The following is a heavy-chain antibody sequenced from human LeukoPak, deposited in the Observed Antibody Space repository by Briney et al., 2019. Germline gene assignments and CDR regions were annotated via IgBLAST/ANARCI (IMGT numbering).Heavy chain of an antibody. D-gene: IGHD3-22*01. CDR2: LIPIYGSA. J-gene: IGHJ3*02. V-gene: IGHV1-69*13. CDR1: GGGFTFTSHA. CDR3: AGFFYDNSGDAFDI. Sequence: SVKVSCKASGGGFTFTSHAISWVRQAPGQGLEWMGGLIPIYGSANCAQKFQGRVTITSDESTRTVYMELSSLRPEDSAVYYCAGFFYDNSGDAFDIWGQGTMVTVSS.